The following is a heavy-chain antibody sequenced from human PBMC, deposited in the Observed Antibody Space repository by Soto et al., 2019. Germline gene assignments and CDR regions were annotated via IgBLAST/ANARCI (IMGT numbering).Heavy chain of an antibody. Sequence: ASVKVSCKASGGTFSSYAISWVRQAPGQGLEWMGGIIPIFGTANYAQKFQGRVTITADESTSTAYMELSSLRSEDTAVYYCERDGSSAEVALGGYYYYGMDVWGQGTTVTVSS. CDR1: GGTFSSYA. V-gene: IGHV1-69*13. D-gene: IGHD3-16*01. CDR3: ERDGSSAEVALGGYYYYGMDV. CDR2: IIPIFGTA. J-gene: IGHJ6*02.